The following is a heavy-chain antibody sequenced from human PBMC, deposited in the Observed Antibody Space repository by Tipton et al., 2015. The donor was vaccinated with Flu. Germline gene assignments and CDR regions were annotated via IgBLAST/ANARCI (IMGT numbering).Heavy chain of an antibody. Sequence: TLSLTCTVSGGSISSSSYYWGWIRQPPGKGLEWIGSIYYSGSTYYNPSLKSRVTISVDTSKNQFSLKLSSVTAADTAVYYCAREGYSSSWYNGRRNAFDIWGQGTMVTVSS. CDR2: IYYSGST. V-gene: IGHV4-39*07. CDR3: AREGYSSSWYNGRRNAFDI. D-gene: IGHD6-13*01. J-gene: IGHJ3*02. CDR1: GGSISSSSYY.